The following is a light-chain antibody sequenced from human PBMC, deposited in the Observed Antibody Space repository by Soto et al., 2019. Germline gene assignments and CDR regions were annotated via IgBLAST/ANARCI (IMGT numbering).Light chain of an antibody. CDR1: QSVSSSY. CDR3: QQRQYWPPIT. V-gene: IGKV3D-20*02. CDR2: DAS. Sequence: EIVLTQSPGALSLSPGERSTLSCRASQSVSSSYLAWYQEKPGQAPXLXXYDASNRAAGIPARFSGSGSGTDFTLTISSLEPEDFAIYYCQQRQYWPPITFGQGTRLEI. J-gene: IGKJ5*01.